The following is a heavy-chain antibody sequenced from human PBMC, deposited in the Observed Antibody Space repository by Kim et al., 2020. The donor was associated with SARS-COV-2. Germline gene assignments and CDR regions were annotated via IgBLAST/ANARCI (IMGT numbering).Heavy chain of an antibody. J-gene: IGHJ5*02. D-gene: IGHD3-10*01. V-gene: IGHV4-34*01. CDR3: ARGPYLNVLLWFGELNSWFDP. CDR2: INHSGST. Sequence: SETLSLTCAAYGGSFSGYYWSWIRQPPGKGLEWIGEINHSGSTNYNPSLKSRVTISVDTSKNQFSLKLSSVTAADTAVYYCARGPYLNVLLWFGELNSWFDPWGQGTLVTVSS. CDR1: GGSFSGYY.